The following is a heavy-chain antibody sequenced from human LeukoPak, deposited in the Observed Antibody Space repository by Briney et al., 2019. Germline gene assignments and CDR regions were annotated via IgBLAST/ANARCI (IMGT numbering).Heavy chain of an antibody. J-gene: IGHJ4*02. D-gene: IGHD3-22*01. V-gene: IGHV1-46*01. CDR3: ARGNAGDSSGIYYFDY. CDR1: GYTFTSYY. Sequence: ASVKVSCKASGYTFTSYYMRWVRQAPGQGLEWMGIINPSGGSTSYAQKFQGRVTMTRDTSTSTVYMELSSLRSEDTAVYYCARGNAGDSSGIYYFDYWGQGTLVTVSS. CDR2: INPSGGST.